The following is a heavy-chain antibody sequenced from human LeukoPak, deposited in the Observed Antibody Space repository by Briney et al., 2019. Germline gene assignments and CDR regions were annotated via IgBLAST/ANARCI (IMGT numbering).Heavy chain of an antibody. CDR2: ISGSGGST. CDR1: GFTFSSYA. J-gene: IGHJ1*01. D-gene: IGHD3-22*01. V-gene: IGHV3-23*01. Sequence: GGSLRLSCAASGFTFSSYAMGWVRQAPGKGLEWVSGISGSGGSTYYPDSVKGRFTISRDNSKNTLSLQMNSLRAEDTAVYYCAKSSGYYLEYFQQWGQGTLVTVSS. CDR3: AKSSGYYLEYFQQ.